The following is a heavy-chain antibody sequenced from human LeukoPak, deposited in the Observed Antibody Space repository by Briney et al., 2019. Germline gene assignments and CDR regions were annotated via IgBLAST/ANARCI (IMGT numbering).Heavy chain of an antibody. V-gene: IGHV1-46*01. CDR1: GYTFTNYY. CDR2: INPSGTST. CDR3: ARHDLGGSPPFDY. J-gene: IGHJ4*02. Sequence: ASVKVSCKTSGYTFTNYYMHWVRQAPGQGLEWMGIINPSGTSTTYAQKFQGRVTITRDTSTSTDFMELSSLRSEDTAVYYCARHDLGGSPPFDYWGQRTLVTVSS. D-gene: IGHD2-15*01.